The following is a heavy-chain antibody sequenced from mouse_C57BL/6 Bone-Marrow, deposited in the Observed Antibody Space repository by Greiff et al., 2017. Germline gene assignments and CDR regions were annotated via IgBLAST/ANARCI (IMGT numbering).Heavy chain of an antibody. J-gene: IGHJ3*01. CDR3: ARHDRSGYRFAY. D-gene: IGHD3-2*02. CDR2: ISNGGGST. Sequence: EVKLMESGGGLVQPGGSLKLSCAASGFTFSDYYMYWVRQTPEKRLEWVAYISNGGGSTYYPDTVKGRFTISRDNAKNTLYLQMSRLKSEDTAMYYCARHDRSGYRFAYWGQGTLVTVSA. CDR1: GFTFSDYY. V-gene: IGHV5-12*01.